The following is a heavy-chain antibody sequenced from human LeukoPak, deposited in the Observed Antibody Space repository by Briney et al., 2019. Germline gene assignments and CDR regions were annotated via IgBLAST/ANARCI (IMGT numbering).Heavy chain of an antibody. Sequence: SETLSLTCTVSGGSISSYYWSWIRRPPGKGLEWIGYIYYSGSTNYNPSLKSRVTISVDTSKNQFSLRLSSVTAADTAVYYCASSPRYCSSTSCYGDYFDYWGQGTLVTVSS. D-gene: IGHD2-2*01. V-gene: IGHV4-59*01. CDR2: IYYSGST. J-gene: IGHJ4*02. CDR3: ASSPRYCSSTSCYGDYFDY. CDR1: GGSISSYY.